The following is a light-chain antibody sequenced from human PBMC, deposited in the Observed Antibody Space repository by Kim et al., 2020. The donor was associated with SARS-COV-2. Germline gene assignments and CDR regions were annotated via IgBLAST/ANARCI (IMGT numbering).Light chain of an antibody. CDR1: QSVSSSY. J-gene: IGKJ2*01. CDR2: GAS. Sequence: EIVLTQSPGTLSLSPGERATLSCRASQSVSSSYLAWYQQKPGQAPRLLVYGASSRATGIPDRFSGSGSGTDFTLTISRLEPEDFAVYYCQQYVSAPQTFGPGTKLEI. CDR3: QQYVSAPQT. V-gene: IGKV3-20*01.